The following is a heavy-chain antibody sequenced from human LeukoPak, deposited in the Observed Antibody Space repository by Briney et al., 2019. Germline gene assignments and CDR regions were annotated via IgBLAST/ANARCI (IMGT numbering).Heavy chain of an antibody. Sequence: PGGSLRLSCAASGFTFSTYSMNWVRQAPGKGLEWISYISTSSSSIYYADSVKGRFTISRDDAKNSLYLQMNSLRAEDTAVYYCAKDHYDILTGYHIDYWGQGTLVTVSS. CDR2: ISTSSSSI. V-gene: IGHV3-48*04. CDR1: GFTFSTYS. J-gene: IGHJ4*02. CDR3: AKDHYDILTGYHIDY. D-gene: IGHD3-9*01.